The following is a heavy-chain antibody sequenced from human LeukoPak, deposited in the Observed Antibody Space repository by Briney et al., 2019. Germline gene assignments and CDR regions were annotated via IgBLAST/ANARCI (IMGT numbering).Heavy chain of an antibody. CDR3: VRDIGGGATDY. V-gene: IGHV4-34*01. J-gene: IGHJ4*02. D-gene: IGHD1-26*01. Sequence: SETLSLTCAVYGGSFSGYYWSWIRQPPGKGLEWIGEINHSGSTNYNPSLKNRVTTSMDTSKNQFSLKVRSVTAADTAVYYCVRDIGGGATDYWGQGTLVTVSS. CDR2: INHSGST. CDR1: GGSFSGYY.